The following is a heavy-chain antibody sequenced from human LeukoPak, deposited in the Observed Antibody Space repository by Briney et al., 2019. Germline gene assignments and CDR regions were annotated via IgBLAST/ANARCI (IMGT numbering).Heavy chain of an antibody. V-gene: IGHV3-30*18. CDR3: AKSILTGGRYYYGMDV. J-gene: IGHJ6*02. CDR2: ISYDGSNK. D-gene: IGHD6-6*01. CDR1: GFTFSSYG. Sequence: GGSLRLSCAASGFTFSSYGMHWVRQAPGKGLEWVAVISYDGSNKYYADSVKGRFTISRDSSKNTLYLQMNSLRAEDTAVYYCAKSILTGGRYYYGMDVWGQGTTVTVSS.